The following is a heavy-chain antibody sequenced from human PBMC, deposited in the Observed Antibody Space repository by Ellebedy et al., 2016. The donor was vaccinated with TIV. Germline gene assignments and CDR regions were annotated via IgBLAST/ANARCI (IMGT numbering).Heavy chain of an antibody. CDR1: GGTFRTYA. J-gene: IGHJ4*02. V-gene: IGHV1-69*10. D-gene: IGHD5-12*01. CDR2: VIPTLGIS. CDR3: ATGPYTGYEYTVDF. Sequence: ASVKVSCKPTGGTFRTYAVSWVRQAPGQGLEWMGGVIPTLGISHYSQNFQGRVSITADSTMSTAYMEVSRLTPEDTAVYYCATGPYTGYEYTVDFWGRGTLVTVSS.